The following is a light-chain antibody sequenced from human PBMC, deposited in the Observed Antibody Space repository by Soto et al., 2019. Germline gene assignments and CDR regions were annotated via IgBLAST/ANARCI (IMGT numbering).Light chain of an antibody. V-gene: IGKV3D-20*01. CDR2: DAS. J-gene: IGKJ1*01. CDR1: QSVPNNY. CDR3: QQYGSSGT. Sequence: EIVLTQSPATLSLSPGDRATLSCGASQSVPNNYLAWYQQKPGQAPRLLIYDASNRATGIPARFSGSGSGTDFTLTISRLEPEDFAVYYCQQYGSSGTFGQGTKVDIK.